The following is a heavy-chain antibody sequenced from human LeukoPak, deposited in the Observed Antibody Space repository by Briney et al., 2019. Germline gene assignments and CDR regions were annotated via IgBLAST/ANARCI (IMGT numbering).Heavy chain of an antibody. D-gene: IGHD1-26*01. CDR1: GDSIRSYY. CDR3: ARQASGSYWGSDAFDI. CDR2: IYTSGST. J-gene: IGHJ3*02. Sequence: SETLSLTCTVSGDSIRSYYWSWIRQPPGKGLEWTGYIYTSGSTNYNPSLKSRVTISIDTSKNQFSLKLSSVTAADTAAYYCARQASGSYWGSDAFDIWGQGTMVTVSS. V-gene: IGHV4-4*09.